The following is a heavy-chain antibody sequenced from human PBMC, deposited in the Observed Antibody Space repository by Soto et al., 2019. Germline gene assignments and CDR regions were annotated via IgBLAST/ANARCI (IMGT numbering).Heavy chain of an antibody. V-gene: IGHV4-59*01. CDR1: GGSLSRFY. Sequence: PSDPLSLTSTVSGGSLSRFYWSWIRQPPGKGLEWIGYIYYSGSTNYNPSLKSRVTISVDTSKNQFSLKLSSVTAADTAVYYCARGNYYYGMDVWGQGTTVTVSS. CDR3: ARGNYYYGMDV. J-gene: IGHJ6*02. CDR2: IYYSGST.